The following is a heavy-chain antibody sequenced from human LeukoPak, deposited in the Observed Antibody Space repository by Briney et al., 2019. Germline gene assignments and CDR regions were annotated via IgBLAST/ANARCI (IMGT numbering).Heavy chain of an antibody. D-gene: IGHD2-2*01. CDR1: AFTVSSNY. Sequence: AGGSLRLSCAASAFTVSSNYMSWVRQAPGKGLEWVSVIYSGGSTYYADSVKGRFTISRDNSKNTLYLQMNSLRAEDTAVYYCASHCSSTSCYLTWGQGTLVTVSS. CDR3: ASHCSSTSCYLT. V-gene: IGHV3-53*01. J-gene: IGHJ4*02. CDR2: IYSGGST.